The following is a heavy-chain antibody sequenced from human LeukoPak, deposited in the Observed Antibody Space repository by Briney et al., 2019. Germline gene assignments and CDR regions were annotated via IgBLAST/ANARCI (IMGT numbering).Heavy chain of an antibody. J-gene: IGHJ4*02. CDR1: GFTFSSYS. CDR2: IKQDGSEK. CDR3: ARDGSPFDY. V-gene: IGHV3-7*05. D-gene: IGHD2-2*03. Sequence: PGGSLRLSCAASGFTFSSYSMSWVRQAPGKGLEWVANIKQDGSEKYYVDSVKGRFTISRDNAKNSQYLQMNGLRAEDAAVYYCARDGSPFDYWGQGTLVTVSS.